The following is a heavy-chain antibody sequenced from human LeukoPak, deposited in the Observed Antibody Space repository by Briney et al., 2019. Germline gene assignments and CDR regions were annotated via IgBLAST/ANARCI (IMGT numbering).Heavy chain of an antibody. Sequence: RSGGSLRLSCAASGFTISTYAMTWVRQAPGKGLEWVSSISANGGSTFCADSVKGRFAISRDPSKNTLYLQMDSLRVDDTAVYYCAKGPSDRAIDYWGQGTLVTVSS. CDR2: ISANGGST. CDR3: AKGPSDRAIDY. D-gene: IGHD1-26*01. J-gene: IGHJ4*02. CDR1: GFTISTYA. V-gene: IGHV3-23*01.